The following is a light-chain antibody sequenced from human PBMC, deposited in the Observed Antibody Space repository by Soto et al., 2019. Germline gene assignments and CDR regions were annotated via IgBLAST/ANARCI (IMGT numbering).Light chain of an antibody. Sequence: QSVLTQPASVSGSPGQSITISCTGTSRDVGGYNYVSWYQQHPGNAPKLMIYDVSNRPSGVSNRFSGSKSGNTASLTISGLQAEDEADYYCSSYTSSSTVVFGGGTKLTVL. CDR3: SSYTSSSTVV. CDR1: SRDVGGYNY. CDR2: DVS. J-gene: IGLJ2*01. V-gene: IGLV2-14*01.